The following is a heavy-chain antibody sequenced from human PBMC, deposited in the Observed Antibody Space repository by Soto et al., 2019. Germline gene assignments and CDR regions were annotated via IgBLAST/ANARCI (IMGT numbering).Heavy chain of an antibody. V-gene: IGHV3-23*01. CDR1: EFSFSRYA. D-gene: IGHD4-17*01. CDR3: VKQMTTWTDSFFDF. J-gene: IGHJ4*02. CDR2: LGPDGRNT. Sequence: GGSLRLSCVASEFSFSRYAMTWVRQAAGEGLQWVAGLGPDGRNTFYGESVRGRFTISRDNSRNTLYLQMSSLRAEDTAVYFCVKQMTTWTDSFFDFWGQGIQVTVSS.